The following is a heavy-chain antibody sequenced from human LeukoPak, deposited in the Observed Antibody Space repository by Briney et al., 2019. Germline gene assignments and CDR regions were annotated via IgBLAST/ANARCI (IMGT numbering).Heavy chain of an antibody. CDR1: GYTFTSYY. CDR3: ARGYCSGGSCFDY. CDR2: INPGGGST. J-gene: IGHJ4*02. D-gene: IGHD2-15*01. V-gene: IGHV1-46*01. Sequence: ASVKVSCKASGYTFTSYYMHWVRQASGQGLEWMGIINPGGGSTSYAQKFRGRVTMTRDTSTSTVYMELSSLRSEDTAVYYCARGYCSGGSCFDYWGQGTLVTVSS.